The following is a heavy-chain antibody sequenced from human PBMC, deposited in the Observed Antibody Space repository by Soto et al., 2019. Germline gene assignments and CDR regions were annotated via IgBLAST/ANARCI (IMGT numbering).Heavy chain of an antibody. D-gene: IGHD2-21*02. CDR3: VKFCGGDCYNN. J-gene: IGHJ4*02. CDR2: ISFDGGDE. V-gene: IGHV3-30-3*02. CDR1: GFDFSNHA. Sequence: QVQLVESGGGVGQPGRSLRLSCAASGFDFSNHAMHWVRQPPGKAPEWLATISFDGGDEFYADSLKGRFTISRDNSKSTLSLHMNSLRAEDTAVYYCVKFCGGDCYNNWGQGTLVTVSS.